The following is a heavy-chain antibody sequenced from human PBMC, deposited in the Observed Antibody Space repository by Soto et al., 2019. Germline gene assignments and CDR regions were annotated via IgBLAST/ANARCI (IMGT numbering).Heavy chain of an antibody. CDR3: AREPLTIFDY. V-gene: IGHV3-48*01. CDR1: GFTFSSYS. Sequence: PGGSLRLSCAASGFTFSSYSMNWVRQAPGKGLEWVSYISSSSTIYYADSVKGRFTISRDNAKNSLYLQMNSLRAEDTAVYYCAREPLTIFDYWGQGTLVTVSS. CDR2: ISSSSTI. D-gene: IGHD3-3*01. J-gene: IGHJ4*02.